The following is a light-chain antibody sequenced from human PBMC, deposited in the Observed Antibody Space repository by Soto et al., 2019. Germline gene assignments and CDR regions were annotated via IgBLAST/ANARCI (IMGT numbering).Light chain of an antibody. CDR2: GAS. Sequence: EIVMTQSPATLSVSPGERATLSCRASQSVNSNLAWYQQKPGQAPRLLIYGASTRATGIPARLSGSGSGTEFILTISSLQSEDFAVYYCQQYNNWPPWTFGHGTKVDSK. J-gene: IGKJ1*01. CDR1: QSVNSN. CDR3: QQYNNWPPWT. V-gene: IGKV3-15*01.